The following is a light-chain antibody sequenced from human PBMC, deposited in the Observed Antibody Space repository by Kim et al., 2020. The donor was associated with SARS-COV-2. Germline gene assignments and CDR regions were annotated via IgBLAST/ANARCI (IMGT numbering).Light chain of an antibody. J-gene: IGKJ1*01. CDR1: ESISRY. CDR3: QQSYSTLQWT. Sequence: ASVGDRVTITCRASESISRYLNWYQQKPGKAPKLLIYFASNLQSGVPSRFTGSGSGTDFTLTIGSLQPEDFATYYCQQSYSTLQWTFGQGTKLEI. V-gene: IGKV1-39*01. CDR2: FAS.